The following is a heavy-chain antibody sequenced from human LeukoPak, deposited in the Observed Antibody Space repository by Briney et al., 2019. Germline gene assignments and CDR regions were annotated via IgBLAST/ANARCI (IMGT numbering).Heavy chain of an antibody. V-gene: IGHV4-38-2*02. CDR1: GYSISSGYY. CDR3: ARARVVPAAIRRPDAFDI. CDR2: IYHSGST. Sequence: SETLSLTRTVSGYSISSGYYWSWIRQPPGKGLEWIGSIYHSGSTYYNPSLKSRVTISVDTSKNQFSLKLSSVTAADTAVYYCARARVVPAAIRRPDAFDIWGQGTMVTVSS. J-gene: IGHJ3*02. D-gene: IGHD2-2*01.